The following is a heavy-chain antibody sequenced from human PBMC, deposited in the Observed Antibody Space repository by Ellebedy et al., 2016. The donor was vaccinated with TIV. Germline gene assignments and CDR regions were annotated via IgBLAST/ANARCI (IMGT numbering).Heavy chain of an antibody. CDR1: GFTFSRSH. J-gene: IGHJ4*02. CDR2: IKQDGSER. V-gene: IGHV3-7*02. Sequence: GESLKISCVVSGFTFSRSHMTWVRQASGKGLEWVANIKQDGSERFYVDSVKGRFTISRDNAKNSLYLQMNSLRVEDTAVYYCAGGSGWLIDFWGQGTLVTVSS. D-gene: IGHD6-19*01. CDR3: AGGSGWLIDF.